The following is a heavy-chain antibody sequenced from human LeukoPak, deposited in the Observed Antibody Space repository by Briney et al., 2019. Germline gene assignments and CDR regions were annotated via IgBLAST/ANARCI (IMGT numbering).Heavy chain of an antibody. D-gene: IGHD2-15*01. J-gene: IGHJ6*04. Sequence: PGGSLRLSCAASGFTFDDYAMHWVRQAPGKGLEWVSGISWNSGSIGYADSVKGRFTISRDNAKNSLYLQMNSLRAEDTAVYYCARACSGGSCYPAGDYYYYGMDVWGKGTTVTVSS. CDR2: ISWNSGSI. V-gene: IGHV3-9*01. CDR3: ARACSGGSCYPAGDYYYYGMDV. CDR1: GFTFDDYA.